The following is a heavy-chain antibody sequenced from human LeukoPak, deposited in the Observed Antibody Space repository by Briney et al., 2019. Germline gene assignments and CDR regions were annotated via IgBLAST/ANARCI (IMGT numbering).Heavy chain of an antibody. D-gene: IGHD2-2*01. J-gene: IGHJ6*03. V-gene: IGHV4-4*07. CDR2: IYTSGST. CDR1: GGSISSYY. Sequence: SETLSLTCTVSGGSISSYYWSWIRQPAGKGLEWIGRIYTSGSTNYNPSPKSRVTMSVDTSKNQFSLKLSSVTAADTAVYYCARGAYCSSTSCETVAYYYYYYMDVWGKGTTVTVSS. CDR3: ARGAYCSSTSCETVAYYYYYYMDV.